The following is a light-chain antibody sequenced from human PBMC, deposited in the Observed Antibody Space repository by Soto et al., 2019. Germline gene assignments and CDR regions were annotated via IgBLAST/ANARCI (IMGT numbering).Light chain of an antibody. CDR2: AAS. CDR3: QQYNSYWT. V-gene: IGKV3-15*01. Sequence: EIVMTQSPATLSVSPGERATLSCRASQSVRSNLAWYHQRPGQAPRLLIYAASARAAGIPARFSGSGSGTEFTLTISSLQPDDFATYYCQQYNSYWTFGQGTKVDIK. CDR1: QSVRSN. J-gene: IGKJ1*01.